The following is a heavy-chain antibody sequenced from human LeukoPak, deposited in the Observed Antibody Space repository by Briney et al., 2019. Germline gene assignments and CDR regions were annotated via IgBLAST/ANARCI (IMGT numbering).Heavy chain of an antibody. CDR1: GGSISSSNW. CDR3: ACRGYSYGYPDAFDI. J-gene: IGHJ3*02. CDR2: IYRSGST. Sequence: SETLSLTCAVSGGSISSSNWWSWVRQPPGKGLEWIGEIYRSGSTNYNPSLKSRVTISVDKSKNQFSLKLSSVTAADTAVYYCACRGYSYGYPDAFDIWGQGTMVTVSS. D-gene: IGHD5-18*01. V-gene: IGHV4-4*02.